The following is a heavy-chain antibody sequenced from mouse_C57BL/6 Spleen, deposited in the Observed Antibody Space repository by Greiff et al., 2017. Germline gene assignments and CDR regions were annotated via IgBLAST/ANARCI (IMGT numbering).Heavy chain of an antibody. Sequence: VQLQQSGAELVRPGTSVKMSCKASGYTFTNYWIGWAKQRPGHGLEWIGAIYPGGCYTNYNEKFKGKATLTADKSSSTAYMQFSSLTSEDSAIYYCARALTPGSSHYYAMDYWGKGTSVTVSS. V-gene: IGHV1-63*01. CDR1: GYTFTNYW. J-gene: IGHJ4*01. CDR3: ARALTPGSSHYYAMDY. D-gene: IGHD1-1*01. CDR2: IYPGGCYT.